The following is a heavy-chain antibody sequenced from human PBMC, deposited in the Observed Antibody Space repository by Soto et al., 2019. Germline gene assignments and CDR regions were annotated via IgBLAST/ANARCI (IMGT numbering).Heavy chain of an antibody. D-gene: IGHD3-22*01. CDR3: ARDDYESSGYSPLDY. CDR2: IFSTGNG. J-gene: IGHJ4*02. Sequence: SETLSLTCTVSGGSINNYYWSWIRQPPGKGLGGIGYIFSTGNGNYNPSLKCRATMSVDTSRNQFSLKLSSVTAADTAVYYCARDDYESSGYSPLDYWGRGTLVTVSS. V-gene: IGHV4-59*01. CDR1: GGSINNYY.